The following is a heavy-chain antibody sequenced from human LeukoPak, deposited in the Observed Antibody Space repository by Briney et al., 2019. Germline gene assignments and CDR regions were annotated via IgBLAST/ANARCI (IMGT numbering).Heavy chain of an antibody. CDR3: AKDLSLDMVRGPP. Sequence: GRSLRLSCAASGFTFSSYGMHWVRQAPGKGLEWVAVISYDGSNKYYADSVKGRFTISRDNSKNTLYLQMNSLRAEDTAVYYCAKDLSLDMVRGPPWGQGTLVTVSS. V-gene: IGHV3-30*18. CDR1: GFTFSSYG. J-gene: IGHJ5*02. D-gene: IGHD3-10*01. CDR2: ISYDGSNK.